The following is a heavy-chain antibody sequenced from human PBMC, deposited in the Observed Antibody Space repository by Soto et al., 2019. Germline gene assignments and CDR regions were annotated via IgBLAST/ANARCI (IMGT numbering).Heavy chain of an antibody. J-gene: IGHJ6*03. CDR3: ARVGGYCSGGSCYYYYYMDV. V-gene: IGHV1-3*01. CDR1: GYTFTSYA. Sequence: ASVKVSCKASGYTFTSYAMHWVRQAPGQRLEWMGWINAGNGNTKYSQKFQGRVTITRDTSASTAYMELSSLRSEDTAVYYCARVGGYCSGGSCYYYYYMDVWGKGTTVTVSS. CDR2: INAGNGNT. D-gene: IGHD2-15*01.